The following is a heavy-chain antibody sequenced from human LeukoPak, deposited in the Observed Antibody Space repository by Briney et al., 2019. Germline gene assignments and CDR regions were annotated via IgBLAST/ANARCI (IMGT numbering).Heavy chain of an antibody. CDR3: ARGGVSNSRYRTPDY. CDR2: ISAYNGNT. CDR1: GYTFTSYG. J-gene: IGHJ4*02. Sequence: ASVKVSCKASGYTFTSYGISWVRQAPGQGLEWMGWISAYNGNTNYVQKLQGRVTMTTDTSTSTAYMELRSLRSDDTAVYYCARGGVSNSRYRTPDYWGQGTLVTVSS. V-gene: IGHV1-18*01. D-gene: IGHD3-16*02.